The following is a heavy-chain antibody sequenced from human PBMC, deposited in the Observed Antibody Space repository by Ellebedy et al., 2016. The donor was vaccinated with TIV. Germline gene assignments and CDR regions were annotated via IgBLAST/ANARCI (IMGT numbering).Heavy chain of an antibody. J-gene: IGHJ4*02. CDR2: INNSGST. CDR3: ARVGKCSGGRCQQIDGFYYLDY. V-gene: IGHV4-34*01. Sequence: MPSETLSLTCAVYGGSFSAYYWSWIAQPPGQGLEWIGEINNSGSTNYTPSLKSRVTISGDTSKNQFSLKLSSVNAADTAVYYCARVGKCSGGRCQQIDGFYYLDYWGQGTLVSVS. D-gene: IGHD2-15*01. CDR1: GGSFSAYY.